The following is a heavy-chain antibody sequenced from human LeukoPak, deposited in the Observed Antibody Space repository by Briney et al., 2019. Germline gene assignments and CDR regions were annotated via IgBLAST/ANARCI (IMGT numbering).Heavy chain of an antibody. V-gene: IGHV2-70*11. CDR1: GFSLSTNGMC. J-gene: IGHJ4*02. Sequence: SGPTLVNPTQTLTLTCTFSGFSLSTNGMCVGWIRQPPGKALEWLARIDWDDDKYYSASLKTRLTISRDTSKNQVVLTMTNMDPVDTARYYCARRYCSGGSCYSEYEYFDYWGQGTLVTVSS. D-gene: IGHD2-15*01. CDR3: ARRYCSGGSCYSEYEYFDY. CDR2: IDWDDDK.